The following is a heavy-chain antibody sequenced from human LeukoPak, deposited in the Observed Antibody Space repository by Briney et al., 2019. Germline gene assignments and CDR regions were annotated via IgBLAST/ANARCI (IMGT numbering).Heavy chain of an antibody. J-gene: IGHJ5*02. CDR1: GFTFDDYA. CDR3: AKDLGPSGAAWFDP. CDR2: ISGGGGST. V-gene: IGHV3-43*02. Sequence: GGSLRLSCAASGFTFDDYAMHWVRQAPGKGLEWVSLISGGGGSTYYTESVKGRCTISRDNNKNSLYLQLNSLRTEDTAFYYCAKDLGPSGAAWFDPWGQGTLVTVSS. D-gene: IGHD2-15*01.